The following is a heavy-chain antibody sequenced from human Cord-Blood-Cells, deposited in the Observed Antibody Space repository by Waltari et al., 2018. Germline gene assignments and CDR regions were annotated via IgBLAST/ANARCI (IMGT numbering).Heavy chain of an antibody. J-gene: IGHJ4*02. CDR2: INHSGST. CDR3: ARARDLNWGFSFDY. CDR1: GGSFSGYY. V-gene: IGHV4-34*01. D-gene: IGHD7-27*01. Sequence: QVQLQQWGAGLLKPSETLSLTCAVYGGSFSGYYWSWIRQPPGKGLEWIGEINHSGSTNYSPSLKSRVTISVDTSKNQFSLKLSSVTAADTAVYYCARARDLNWGFSFDYWGQGTLVTVSS.